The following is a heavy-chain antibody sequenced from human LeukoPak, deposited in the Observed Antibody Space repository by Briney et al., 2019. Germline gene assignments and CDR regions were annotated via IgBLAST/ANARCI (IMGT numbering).Heavy chain of an antibody. CDR2: ISSSSSTI. V-gene: IGHV3-48*01. CDR3: AKGSVKSGGTVHFDP. CDR1: GFTFSSYS. Sequence: GGSLRLSCAASGFTFSSYSMNWVRQAPGKGLEWVSDISSSSSTIYYADSVKGRFTISRDNSKNTLYLQMNSLRAEDTAVYYCAKGSVKSGGTVHFDPWGQGTLVTVSS. J-gene: IGHJ5*02. D-gene: IGHD3-10*01.